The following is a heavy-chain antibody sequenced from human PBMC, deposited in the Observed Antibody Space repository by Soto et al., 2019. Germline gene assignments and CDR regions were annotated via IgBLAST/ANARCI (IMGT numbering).Heavy chain of an antibody. D-gene: IGHD5-18*01. CDR2: ISGSGSTI. CDR1: GFTFSSYK. V-gene: IGHV3-48*03. CDR3: AREHTALDY. J-gene: IGHJ4*02. Sequence: LRLSCAASGFTFSSYKINWVRQAPGKGLEWVSYISGSGSTIYYADSVKGRFTISRDNAKNSLYLQMNSLRAEDTAVYYCAREHTALDYWGQGTLVTVSS.